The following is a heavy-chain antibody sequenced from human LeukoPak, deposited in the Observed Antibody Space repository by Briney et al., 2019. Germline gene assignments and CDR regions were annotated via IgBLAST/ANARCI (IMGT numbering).Heavy chain of an antibody. V-gene: IGHV3-9*01. CDR2: ISWNSGSI. CDR1: GFTFDDYA. D-gene: IGHD2/OR15-2a*01. CDR3: AKDFGFRRGYYYGMDV. J-gene: IGHJ6*02. Sequence: GGSLRLSCAASGFTFDDYAMHWVRQAPGKGLEWVSGISWNSGSIGYVDSVKGRFTISRDNAKNSLYLQMNSLRAEDTALYYCAKDFGFRRGYYYGMDVWGQGTTVTVSS.